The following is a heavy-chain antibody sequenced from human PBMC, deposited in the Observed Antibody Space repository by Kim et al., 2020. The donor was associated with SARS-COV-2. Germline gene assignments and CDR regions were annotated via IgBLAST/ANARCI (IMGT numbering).Heavy chain of an antibody. CDR3: ASGVTTNIDY. J-gene: IGHJ4*02. V-gene: IGHV3-30*10. Sequence: KKTSTDSWEGPFTISRDNSKNTLYLPVNSLRAEDTAVYYCASGVTTNIDYWGQGTLVTVSS. CDR2: KK. D-gene: IGHD3-3*01.